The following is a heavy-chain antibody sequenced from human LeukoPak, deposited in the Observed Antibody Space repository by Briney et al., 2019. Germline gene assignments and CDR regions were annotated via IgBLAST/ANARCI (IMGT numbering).Heavy chain of an antibody. CDR2: ISSGSSYI. V-gene: IGHV3-21*01. CDR3: ARDTSYDYGGNSDY. D-gene: IGHD4-23*01. Sequence: PGGSLRLSCAASGFTFSSYSMNWVRQALGKGLEWVSSISSGSSYIYYADSVKGRFTISRDNAKNSLYLQMNSLRAEDTAVYYCARDTSYDYGGNSDYWGQGTLVTVSS. CDR1: GFTFSSYS. J-gene: IGHJ4*02.